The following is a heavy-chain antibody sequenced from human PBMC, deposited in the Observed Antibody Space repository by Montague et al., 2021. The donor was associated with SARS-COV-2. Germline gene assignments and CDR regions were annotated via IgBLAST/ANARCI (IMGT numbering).Heavy chain of an antibody. CDR3: ARTLHDYIWGSYRSPYWFDP. CDR2: INHSGST. J-gene: IGHJ5*02. D-gene: IGHD3-16*02. Sequence: SETLSLTCAVYGGSFSGYYWSWIRQPPGKGLEWIGEINHSGSTNYNPSLKSRVTISVDTSKNQFSLKLSSVTAADTAVYYCARTLHDYIWGSYRSPYWFDPWGQGTQVTVSS. CDR1: GGSFSGYY. V-gene: IGHV4-34*01.